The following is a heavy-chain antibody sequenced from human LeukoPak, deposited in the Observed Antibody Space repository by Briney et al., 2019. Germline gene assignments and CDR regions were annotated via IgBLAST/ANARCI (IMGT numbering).Heavy chain of an antibody. CDR3: ARLTGIQGYDDFDI. J-gene: IGHJ3*02. V-gene: IGHV3-11*01. CDR2: ISSSGSTI. Sequence: GGSLRLSCAPSGFTFSDHYMSWLRQAPGAGLEWASYISSSGSTIYYADSVKGRFTISRDNAKNSLYLRMNSLRAEDTAVYYCARLTGIQGYDDFDIWGQGTMVTVSS. CDR1: GFTFSDHY. D-gene: IGHD7-27*01.